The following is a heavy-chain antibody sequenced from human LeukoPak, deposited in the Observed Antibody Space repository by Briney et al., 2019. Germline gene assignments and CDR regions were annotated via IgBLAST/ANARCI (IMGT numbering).Heavy chain of an antibody. D-gene: IGHD2-2*01. Sequence: GGSLRLLCAASAFPFSTYDVHWVRQATGKGLEWVSAIGTAGDTYYPGSVKGRFTISRENAKNSLYLQMNSLRAGDTAVYYCARALGYCSRATCYKSSWLDPWGQGTLVTVSS. CDR1: AFPFSTYD. J-gene: IGHJ5*02. V-gene: IGHV3-13*04. CDR2: IGTAGDT. CDR3: ARALGYCSRATCYKSSWLDP.